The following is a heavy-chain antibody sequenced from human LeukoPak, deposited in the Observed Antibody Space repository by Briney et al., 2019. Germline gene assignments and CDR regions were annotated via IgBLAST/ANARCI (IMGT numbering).Heavy chain of an antibody. CDR3: ARDHGGSSWYPDAFDI. CDR1: GFTFSSYS. Sequence: PGGSLRLSCAASGFTFSSYSMNWVRQAPGKGLEWVSVIYSGGSTYYADSVKGRFTISRDNSKNTLYLQMNSLRAEDTAVYYCARDHGGSSWYPDAFDIWGQGTMVTVSS. V-gene: IGHV3-66*01. CDR2: IYSGGST. J-gene: IGHJ3*02. D-gene: IGHD6-13*01.